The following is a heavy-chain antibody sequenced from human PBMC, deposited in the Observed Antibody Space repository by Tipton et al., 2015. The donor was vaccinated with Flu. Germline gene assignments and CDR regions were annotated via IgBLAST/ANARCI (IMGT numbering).Heavy chain of an antibody. V-gene: IGHV4-61*01. CDR2: IYYSGST. J-gene: IGHJ4*02. CDR1: GGSVNNGNFY. Sequence: LVKPTETLSLTCTVSGGSVNNGNFYWSWIRQPPGKGLEWIGYIYYSGSTNYNPSLKSRVTMSVDTSKNQFSLKLTSVTAADTAVYFCAAFYDSSGYLIFDFWGQGTLVTVSS. CDR3: AAFYDSSGYLIFDF. D-gene: IGHD3-22*01.